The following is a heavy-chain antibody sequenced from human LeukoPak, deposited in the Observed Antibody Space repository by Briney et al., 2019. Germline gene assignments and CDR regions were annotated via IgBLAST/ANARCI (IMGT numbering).Heavy chain of an antibody. CDR3: ARVGAPGGLRPYHYYY. D-gene: IGHD3-16*01. J-gene: IGHJ4*02. CDR2: IDPASGIT. CDR1: GYIFSDYW. Sequence: ASVKVSCKASGYIFSDYWIHWVRQAPGRGLECLGWIDPASGITNQPQKFQGRITVTRDTSVSTVYMDLTGLTTDDTALYYCARVGAPGGLRPYHYYYWGQGTLVTVSS. V-gene: IGHV1-2*02.